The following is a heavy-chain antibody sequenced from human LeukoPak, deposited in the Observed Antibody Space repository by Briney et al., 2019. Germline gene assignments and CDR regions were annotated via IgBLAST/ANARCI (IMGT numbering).Heavy chain of an antibody. J-gene: IGHJ4*02. V-gene: IGHV3-7*01. CDR2: IKQDGSEK. CDR3: ARDSGLYYDFWSGYYTGSLGNDY. Sequence: PGGSLRLSCAASGFIFSSYAMSWVRQAPGKGLEWVANIKQDGSEKYYVDSVKGRFTISRDNAKNSLYLQMNSLRAEDMAVYYCARDSGLYYDFWSGYYTGSLGNDYWGQGTLVTVSS. D-gene: IGHD3-3*01. CDR1: GFIFSSYA.